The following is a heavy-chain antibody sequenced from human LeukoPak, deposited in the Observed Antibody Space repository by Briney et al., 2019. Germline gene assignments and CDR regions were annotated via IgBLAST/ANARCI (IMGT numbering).Heavy chain of an antibody. D-gene: IGHD1-26*01. Sequence: GGSLRLSCAASGFTFSSYAMSWVRQAPGKGLEWVSAISGSGGSTYYADSVKGRFTISRDSSKNTLYLQMNSLRAEDTAVYYCAKTELPYDYYFDYWGQGTLVTVSS. J-gene: IGHJ4*02. CDR2: ISGSGGST. CDR3: AKTELPYDYYFDY. V-gene: IGHV3-23*01. CDR1: GFTFSSYA.